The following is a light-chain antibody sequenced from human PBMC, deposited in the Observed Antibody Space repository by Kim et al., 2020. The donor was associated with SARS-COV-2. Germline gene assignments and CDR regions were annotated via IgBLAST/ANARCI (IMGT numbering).Light chain of an antibody. Sequence: PGRTASITCGGTNIGGKSVNWYQQHPGRAPVLVIYYDYSRPSGIPERFSASNSGNTATLTIGRVEAGDEADYYCQVWDTGTYHVVFGGGTKVTVL. J-gene: IGLJ2*01. V-gene: IGLV3-21*04. CDR3: QVWDTGTYHVV. CDR1: NIGGKS. CDR2: YDY.